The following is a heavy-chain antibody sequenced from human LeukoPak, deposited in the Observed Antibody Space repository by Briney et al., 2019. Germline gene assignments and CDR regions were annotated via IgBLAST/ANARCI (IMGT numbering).Heavy chain of an antibody. Sequence: SETLSLTCTVSGGSISSSSYYWGWIRQPPGKGLEWIGSIYYSGSTYYNPSLKSRVTISVDRSKNQFSLKLSSVTAADTAVYYCARLVAPRIAVAGFDYWGQGTLVTVSS. CDR1: GGSISSSSYY. CDR3: ARLVAPRIAVAGFDY. CDR2: IYYSGST. J-gene: IGHJ4*02. D-gene: IGHD6-19*01. V-gene: IGHV4-39*07.